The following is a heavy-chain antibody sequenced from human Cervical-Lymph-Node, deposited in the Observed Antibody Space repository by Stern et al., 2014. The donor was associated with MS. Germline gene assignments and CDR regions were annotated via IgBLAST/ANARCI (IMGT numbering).Heavy chain of an antibody. J-gene: IGHJ4*02. CDR1: GGSLSSFH. Sequence: QVQLQQWGAGLLKPSETLSLTCAVSGGSLSSFHFSWIRQPPGKGLEWIGEINHTRGNKYDPSLKSRVTLSVDTSKNQFSLKLTSVTAADTAIYYCAGRRPYTYTPFDYWGQGTLVTVSS. CDR3: AGRRPYTYTPFDY. D-gene: IGHD5-18*01. CDR2: INHTRGN. V-gene: IGHV4-34*01.